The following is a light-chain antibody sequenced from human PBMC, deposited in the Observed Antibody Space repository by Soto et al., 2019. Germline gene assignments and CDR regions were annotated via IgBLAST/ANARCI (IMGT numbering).Light chain of an antibody. CDR2: TAS. CDR3: QPYHNSHLT. J-gene: IGKJ4*01. CDR1: QGISSY. Sequence: AIRMTQSPSSFSASTGDRVTITCRASQGISSYLAWYQQKPGKAPKLLIYTASTLQSGIPSRFSGSGSGTDFTLTISRLQSEDFAIYYCQPYHNSHLTFGGGTKVEIK. V-gene: IGKV1-8*01.